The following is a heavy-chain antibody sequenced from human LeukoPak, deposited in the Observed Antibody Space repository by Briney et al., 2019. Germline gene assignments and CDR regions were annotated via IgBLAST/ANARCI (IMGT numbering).Heavy chain of an antibody. CDR2: MDPVSGGT. J-gene: IGHJ5*02. V-gene: IGHV1-2*02. Sequence: ASVKVSCKASGYTFTAYYIHWVRQAPGQGLEWMGWMDPVSGGTNYAQRFQGRVTMTRDSSISTAYMQLSSLRSDDTADTAVYYFARGVGSSWLDPWGQGTLVTVSS. CDR1: GYTFTAYY. D-gene: IGHD2-15*01. CDR3: ARGVGSSWLDP.